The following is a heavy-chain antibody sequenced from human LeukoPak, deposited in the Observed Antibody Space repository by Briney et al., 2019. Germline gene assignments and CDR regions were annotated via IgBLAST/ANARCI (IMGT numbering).Heavy chain of an antibody. CDR3: ATAPYYDILTGSQTDY. CDR2: ISGSGGST. CDR1: GFTFSSYV. J-gene: IGHJ4*02. V-gene: IGHV3-23*01. D-gene: IGHD3-9*01. Sequence: PGGSLRLSCAASGFTFSSYVMSWVRQAPGKGQEWVSAISGSGGSTYYADSVKGRFTISRDNSKNTLYLQMNSLRAEDTAVYYCATAPYYDILTGSQTDYWGQGTLVTVSS.